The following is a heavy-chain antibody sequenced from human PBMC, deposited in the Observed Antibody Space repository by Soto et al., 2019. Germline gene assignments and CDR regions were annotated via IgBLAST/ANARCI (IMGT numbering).Heavy chain of an antibody. CDR2: TYYRSKWYN. CDR1: GDSVSSNSGA. D-gene: IGHD3-3*01. J-gene: IGHJ6*02. V-gene: IGHV6-1*01. Sequence: SQTRSRTCVISGDSVSSNSGAWNWIRQAPSRGLEWLGRTYYRSKWYNDYALSVKSRITIKPDTSKNQFYLQMNSVTPEDTAVYYCARDHDFWSLRKYYYYGMDVWGQGTTVTVSS. CDR3: ARDHDFWSLRKYYYYGMDV.